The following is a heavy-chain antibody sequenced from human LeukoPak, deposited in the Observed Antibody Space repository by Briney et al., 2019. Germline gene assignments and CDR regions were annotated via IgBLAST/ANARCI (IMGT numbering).Heavy chain of an antibody. CDR3: ARDAYCSSTSCYPGYYYYYMDV. Sequence: PSETLSLTCTVSGGSISSGGYYWSWIRQPPGKGLEWIGYIYHSGSTYYNPSLKSRVAISVDRSKNQFSLKLSSVTAADTAVYYCARDAYCSSTSCYPGYYYYYMDVWGKGTTVTVSS. V-gene: IGHV4-30-2*01. D-gene: IGHD2-2*01. J-gene: IGHJ6*03. CDR1: GGSISSGGYY. CDR2: IYHSGST.